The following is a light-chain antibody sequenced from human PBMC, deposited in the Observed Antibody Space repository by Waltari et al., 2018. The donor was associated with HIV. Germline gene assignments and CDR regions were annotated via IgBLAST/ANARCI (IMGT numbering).Light chain of an antibody. J-gene: IGKJ5*01. CDR1: QSLLHSNGYNY. CDR3: MQALQTPLIT. CDR2: LGS. Sequence: DIVMTQSPLSLSVTPGEPASISCRSSQSLLHSNGYNYLDWYLQKPGQSPQVLIYLGSNRASGVPDRFSGSGSGTDCILKISRVEAEDVGVYYCMQALQTPLITFGQGTRLEIK. V-gene: IGKV2-28*01.